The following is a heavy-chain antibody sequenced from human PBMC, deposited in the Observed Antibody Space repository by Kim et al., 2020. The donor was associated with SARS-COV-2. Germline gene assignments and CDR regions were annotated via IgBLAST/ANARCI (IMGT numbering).Heavy chain of an antibody. J-gene: IGHJ4*02. V-gene: IGHV3-30*02. D-gene: IGHD3-10*01. CDR3: AKDREDYYGSGSYLLDY. Sequence: VKGRFTISRDNSKNTLYLQMNSLRAEDTAVYYCAKDREDYYGSGSYLLDYWGQGTLVTVSS.